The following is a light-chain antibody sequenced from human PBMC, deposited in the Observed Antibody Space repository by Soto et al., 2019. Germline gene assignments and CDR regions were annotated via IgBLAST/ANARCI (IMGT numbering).Light chain of an antibody. J-gene: IGLJ1*01. CDR2: MND. CDR1: SSNIGRNY. CDR3: AAWEASLSGHV. V-gene: IGLV1-47*01. Sequence: QSVLTQPPSASETPGQRVIMSCSGSSSNIGRNYVYWYQQVPGTAPKLLIYMNDPRPSGVPDRFSGAKSGTTASLAISGLRSGDESYYYGAAWEASLSGHVFGTGTWSPS.